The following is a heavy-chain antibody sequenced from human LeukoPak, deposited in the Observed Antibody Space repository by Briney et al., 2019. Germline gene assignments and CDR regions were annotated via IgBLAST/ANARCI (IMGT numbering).Heavy chain of an antibody. Sequence: SETLSLTCAVSGASISSYYWSWVRQPPGKGLEWIGYIYFSGNTNYNPSLKSRVTISVDTSKNQFSLKLSSVTAADTAVYYCARGATTFDYWGQGTLVTVSS. V-gene: IGHV4-59*08. CDR1: GASISSYY. D-gene: IGHD5-12*01. CDR3: ARGATTFDY. CDR2: IYFSGNT. J-gene: IGHJ4*02.